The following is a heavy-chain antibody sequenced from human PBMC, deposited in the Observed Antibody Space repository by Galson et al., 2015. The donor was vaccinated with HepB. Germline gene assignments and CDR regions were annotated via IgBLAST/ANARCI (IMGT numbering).Heavy chain of an antibody. CDR3: ARGSRGWLWYFDL. J-gene: IGHJ2*01. CDR2: IWYDGSNK. D-gene: IGHD6-19*01. CDR1: GFTSSSYG. Sequence: SLRLSCAASGFTSSSYGMPWVRQAPGKGLEWVAVIWYDGSNKYYADSVKGRFTISRDNSKNTLYLQMNSLRAEDTAVYYCARGSRGWLWYFDLWGRGTLVTVSS. V-gene: IGHV3-33*08.